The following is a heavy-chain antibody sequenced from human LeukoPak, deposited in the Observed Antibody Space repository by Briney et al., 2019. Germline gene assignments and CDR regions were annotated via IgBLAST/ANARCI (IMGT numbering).Heavy chain of an antibody. D-gene: IGHD2-2*01. Sequence: GGSLRLSCSASGFTFSDYWMHWVRRVPGKGLVWVSRINGDGRSTTYAESVKGRFTISRDNAKNTLYLQMNSLRAEDTAVYYCAKDRTYCSSTSCYGVTDYFDYWGQGTLVTVSS. V-gene: IGHV3-74*03. CDR1: GFTFSDYW. J-gene: IGHJ4*02. CDR2: INGDGRST. CDR3: AKDRTYCSSTSCYGVTDYFDY.